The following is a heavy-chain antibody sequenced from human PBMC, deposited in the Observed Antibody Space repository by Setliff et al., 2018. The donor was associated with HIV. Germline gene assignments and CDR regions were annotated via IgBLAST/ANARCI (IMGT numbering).Heavy chain of an antibody. V-gene: IGHV3-7*01. D-gene: IGHD5-18*01. CDR2: INQVESEK. J-gene: IGHJ6*02. CDR1: GGSVSNYY. CDR3: ARKLQPGYGMDV. Sequence: ETLSLTCTVSGGSVSNYYWSWIRQPPGKGLEWVANINQVESEKYYVDSVKGRFTISRDNTKNSLYLQMDSLRAEDTTVYYCARKLQPGYGMDVWGQGTTVTVSS.